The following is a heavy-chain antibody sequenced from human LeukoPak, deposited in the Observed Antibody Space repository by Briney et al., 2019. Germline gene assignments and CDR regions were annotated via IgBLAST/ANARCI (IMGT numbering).Heavy chain of an antibody. D-gene: IGHD1-7*01. CDR1: GGSISSYY. V-gene: IGHV4-4*07. Sequence: SETLSLTCSVSGGSISSYYWTWIRQPAGKGLEWIGRVYTSGSTHYNPSLKTRLTMSVDTSKNQFSLKLSSVTAADTAVYYCARLITGTTTAFDIWRQGTMVTVSS. CDR2: VYTSGST. CDR3: ARLITGTTTAFDI. J-gene: IGHJ3*02.